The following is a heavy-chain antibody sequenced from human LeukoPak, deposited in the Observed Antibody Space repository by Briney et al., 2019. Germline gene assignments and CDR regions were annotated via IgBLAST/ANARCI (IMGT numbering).Heavy chain of an antibody. CDR2: IYTSGST. V-gene: IGHV4-61*02. Sequence: KSSETLSLTCTVSGGSISSGSYYWSWIRQPAGKGLEWIGRIYTSGSTNYNPSLQSRVTISLETSKSQFSLRLSSVTAADTAVYHCARITEYTYGTLDYWGQGTLVTVSS. J-gene: IGHJ4*02. CDR1: GGSISSGSYY. D-gene: IGHD5-18*01. CDR3: ARITEYTYGTLDY.